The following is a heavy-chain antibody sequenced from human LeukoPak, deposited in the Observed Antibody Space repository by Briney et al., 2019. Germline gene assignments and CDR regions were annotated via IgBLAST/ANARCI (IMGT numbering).Heavy chain of an antibody. J-gene: IGHJ4*02. Sequence: SETLSLTCVVYGGSFSGYYWSWIRQPPGKGLEWVGEINHSGSTNYNPSLKSRVTISVDTSKNQFSLKLSSVTAADTAVYYCARGIAAAGSFDYWGQGTLVTVSS. CDR1: GGSFSGYY. V-gene: IGHV4-34*01. D-gene: IGHD6-13*01. CDR2: INHSGST. CDR3: ARGIAAAGSFDY.